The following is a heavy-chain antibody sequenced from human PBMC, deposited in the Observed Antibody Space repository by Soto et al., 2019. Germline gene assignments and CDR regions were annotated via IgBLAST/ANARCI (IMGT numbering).Heavy chain of an antibody. V-gene: IGHV4-30-2*06. CDR2: IYHSGST. CDR1: NGSMDSRDHY. D-gene: IGHD3-10*01. J-gene: IGHJ5*02. Sequence: PSETLSLTCTVSNGSMDSRDHYWSWIRQSPGRGLEWIGHIYHSGSTYYNPSLKSRVTISVDRSKNQFSLKLSSVTAADPAVYYCASAGRGMRWFDLSGQGT. CDR3: ASAGRGMRWFDL.